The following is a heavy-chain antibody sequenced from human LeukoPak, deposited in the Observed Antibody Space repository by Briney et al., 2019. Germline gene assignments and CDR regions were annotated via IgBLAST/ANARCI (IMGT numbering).Heavy chain of an antibody. V-gene: IGHV5-51*01. D-gene: IGHD6-19*01. J-gene: IGHJ4*02. Sequence: GESLQISCKGSGYSFTSNWIGWVRQMPGIGLEWMGIIYSGDCDTRYSPSFQGQVTISADKSIRTAYLQCSSLKASDTAMYYCARPGSIAVVGSYFDYWGQGTLVTVSS. CDR3: ARPGSIAVVGSYFDY. CDR1: GYSFTSNW. CDR2: IYSGDCDT.